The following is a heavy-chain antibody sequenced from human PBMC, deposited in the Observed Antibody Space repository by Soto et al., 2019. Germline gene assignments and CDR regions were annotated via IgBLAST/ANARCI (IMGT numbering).Heavy chain of an antibody. CDR1: RLIFSFYD. CDR2: IWSDGRRE. Sequence: QVQLVESGGGVVQPGTSLRLSCVASRLIFSFYDMHWVRQAPGKGLEWVALIWSDGRREFYADSVKGRFTISRDNSKNTLYLQMNSLSAEDTAVYYCAGEPKGGAYDLDVWGQGTTVAVSS. D-gene: IGHD3-16*01. V-gene: IGHV3-33*01. J-gene: IGHJ6*02. CDR3: AGEPKGGAYDLDV.